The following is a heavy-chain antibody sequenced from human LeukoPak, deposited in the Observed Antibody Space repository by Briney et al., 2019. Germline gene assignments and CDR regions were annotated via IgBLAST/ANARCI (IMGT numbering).Heavy chain of an antibody. J-gene: IGHJ4*02. Sequence: GWALRLSRAACGWTFSRYGLYGVRQAAGKGLEGLAFIWYDASNKYYADSVKGRFTISRDNSKSTLYLQMNSLRAEDTAVYYCARGGSGYFDYWGQGTLVTVSS. CDR3: ARGGSGYFDY. D-gene: IGHD1-26*01. CDR1: GWTFSRYG. CDR2: IWYDASNK. V-gene: IGHV3-33*07.